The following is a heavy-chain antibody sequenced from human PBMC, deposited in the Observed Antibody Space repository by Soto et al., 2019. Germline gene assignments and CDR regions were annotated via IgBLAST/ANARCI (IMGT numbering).Heavy chain of an antibody. CDR1: GGTFSSYT. J-gene: IGHJ4*02. D-gene: IGHD1-20*01. Sequence: QVPLVQSGAEVKKPGSSVKVSCKASGGTFSSYTISWVRQAPGQGLEWMGRIIHNLGIANYAQKFQGRVTITADKATSTAYMELSSLRSEDTAVYSCARLYNWNRVDYWGQGTLVTVS. V-gene: IGHV1-69*02. CDR2: IIHNLGIA. CDR3: ARLYNWNRVDY.